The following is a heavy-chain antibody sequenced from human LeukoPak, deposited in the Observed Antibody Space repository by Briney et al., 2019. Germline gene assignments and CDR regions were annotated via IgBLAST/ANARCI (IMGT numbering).Heavy chain of an antibody. CDR2: IYYSGST. CDR1: GGSISSSYSY. J-gene: IGHJ4*02. D-gene: IGHD2-15*01. V-gene: IGHV4-39*07. CDR3: ARKESGSNYYFDY. Sequence: SETLSLTCTVSGGSISSSYSYWGWIRQPPGKGLEWIGNIYYSGSTYYNPSLKSRVTISVDTSKNQFSLKLSSVTAADTAVYYCARKESGSNYYFDYWGQGTLVTVSS.